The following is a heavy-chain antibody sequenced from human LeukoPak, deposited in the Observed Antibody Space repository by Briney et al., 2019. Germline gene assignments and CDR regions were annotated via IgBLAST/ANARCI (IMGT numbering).Heavy chain of an antibody. CDR2: ISTSGGST. J-gene: IGHJ4*02. CDR1: GFTFSSYA. V-gene: IGHV3-23*01. CDR3: AKDPFRARISAPDY. D-gene: IGHD6-6*01. Sequence: GGSLRLSCAASGFTFSSYAMSWVRQAPGKGLEWVSTISTSGGSTYYADSVKGRFNISRDNSKNTLYLQMDSLRAEDTAVYYCAKDPFRARISAPDYWGQGTLVTVSS.